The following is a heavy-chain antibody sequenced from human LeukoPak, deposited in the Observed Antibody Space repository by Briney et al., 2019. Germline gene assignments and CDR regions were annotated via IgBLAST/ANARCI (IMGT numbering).Heavy chain of an antibody. D-gene: IGHD5-12*01. Sequence: SETLSLPCTLSGGSLSLYYWRWIRQSPEGGGEWVGHMHYSGSTNYNSSLESRVTISMDTSKRQISLKLSSVTAADTAVYYCARDRVDIVATIWDGWFDPWGQGTLVTVSS. CDR1: GGSLSLYY. V-gene: IGHV4-59*01. J-gene: IGHJ5*02. CDR2: MHYSGST. CDR3: ARDRVDIVATIWDGWFDP.